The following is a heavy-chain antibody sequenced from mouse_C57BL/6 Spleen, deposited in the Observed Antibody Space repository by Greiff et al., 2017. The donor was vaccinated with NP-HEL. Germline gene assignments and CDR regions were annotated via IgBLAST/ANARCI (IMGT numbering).Heavy chain of an antibody. CDR2: IDPANGNT. V-gene: IGHV14-3*01. CDR1: GFNIKNTY. J-gene: IGHJ2*01. CDR3: ARGVGTGNYFDY. D-gene: IGHD1-1*02. Sequence: EVQLQQSVAELVRPGASVKLSCTASGFNIKNTYMHWVKQRPEQGLEWIGRIDPANGNTKYAPKFQGKATITADTSSSTAYMQLSSLTSEDSAVYYCARGVGTGNYFDYWGQGTTLTVSS.